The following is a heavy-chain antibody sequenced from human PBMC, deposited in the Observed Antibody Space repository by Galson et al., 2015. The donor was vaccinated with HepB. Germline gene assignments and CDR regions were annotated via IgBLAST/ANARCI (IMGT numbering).Heavy chain of an antibody. CDR3: ARHGDRDYNGMDV. J-gene: IGHJ6*02. CDR2: IYPGDSDT. V-gene: IGHV5-51*01. Sequence: QSGAAVKKPGDSLKISCKDSRKTLINYWIAWVCQMPGKGLEWMGIIYPGDSDTRYSPSFEGQVTISVDKSISTAYLQWSSLKASDTAMYYCARHGDRDYNGMDVWGQGTMVSVSS. D-gene: IGHD3-10*01. CDR1: RKTLINYW.